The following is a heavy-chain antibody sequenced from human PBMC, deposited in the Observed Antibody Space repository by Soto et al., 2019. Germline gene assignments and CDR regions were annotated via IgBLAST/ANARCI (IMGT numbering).Heavy chain of an antibody. V-gene: IGHV4-61*01. J-gene: IGHJ3*02. D-gene: IGHD4-17*01. CDR3: ARSKLYRGTTRALDI. CDR1: GGSVSSGSYY. CDR2: IYYSGST. Sequence: SETLSLTCTVSGGSVSSGSYYWSWIRQPPGKGLEWIGYIYYSGSTNYNPSLKSRVTISVDTSKNQFSLKLSSVTAADTAVYYCARSKLYRGTTRALDIRGQGTMVT.